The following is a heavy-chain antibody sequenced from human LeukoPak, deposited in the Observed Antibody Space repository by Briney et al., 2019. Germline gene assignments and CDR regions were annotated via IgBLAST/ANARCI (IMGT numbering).Heavy chain of an antibody. V-gene: IGHV3-33*01. Sequence: GGSLRLSCAASGFTFSSYGMHWVRQAPGKGLEWVAVMYYDGVSKYYADSVKGRFTISRDNSHNTLYLQMNSLRVEDTAVYYCARDYYCSGGSCLYFDHWGQGTLVTVPS. CDR3: ARDYYCSGGSCLYFDH. D-gene: IGHD2-15*01. J-gene: IGHJ4*02. CDR1: GFTFSSYG. CDR2: MYYDGVSK.